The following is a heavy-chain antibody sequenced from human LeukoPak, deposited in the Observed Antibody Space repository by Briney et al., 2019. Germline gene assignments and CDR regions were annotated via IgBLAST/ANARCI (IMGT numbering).Heavy chain of an antibody. J-gene: IGHJ4*02. CDR1: GRSISRYY. V-gene: IGHV4-4*09. CDR2: INTSGST. D-gene: IGHD4-17*01. CDR3: ARHWESGDYALDY. Sequence: SDTLSLTCTVSGRSISRYYWSWLRQPPGKGLEWIGYINTSGSTNYNPSLNSRVTISVDTSKNQFSLKLTSVTAADTAVYYCARHWESGDYALDYWGQGTLVSVSS.